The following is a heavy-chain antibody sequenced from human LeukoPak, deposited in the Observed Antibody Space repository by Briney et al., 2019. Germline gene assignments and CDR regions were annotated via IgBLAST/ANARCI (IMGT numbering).Heavy chain of an antibody. CDR2: IYYSGST. CDR3: ARVPSGWVRGALGYYFDY. Sequence: SQTLSLTCTVSGGSISSGGYYWSWIRQHPGKGLEWIGYIYYSGSTYYNPSLKSRVTVSVDTSKNQFSLKLSSVTAADTAVYYCARVPSGWVRGALGYYFDYWGQGTLVTVSS. J-gene: IGHJ4*02. D-gene: IGHD3-10*01. CDR1: GGSISSGGYY. V-gene: IGHV4-31*03.